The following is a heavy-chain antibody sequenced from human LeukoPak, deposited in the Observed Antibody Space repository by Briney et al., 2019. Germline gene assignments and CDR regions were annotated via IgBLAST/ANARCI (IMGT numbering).Heavy chain of an antibody. J-gene: IGHJ4*02. D-gene: IGHD4-11*01. CDR2: INNSSSYI. CDR1: GFTFNNYA. V-gene: IGHV3-21*01. Sequence: GGSLRLSCTASGFTFNNYAMNWVRQAPGKGLEWVSSINNSSSYIFYADSVKGRFTISRDNAKNSLYLQMNSLRVDDTAVYYCARPPTVKTPDFDHWGQGTLVIVS. CDR3: ARPPTVKTPDFDH.